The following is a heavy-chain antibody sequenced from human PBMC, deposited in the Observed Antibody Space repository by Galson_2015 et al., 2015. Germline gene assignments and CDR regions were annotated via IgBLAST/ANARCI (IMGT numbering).Heavy chain of an antibody. J-gene: IGHJ5*02. CDR2: IIPIFGTA. V-gene: IGHV1-69*13. CDR1: GGTFSSYA. CDR3: ARDPPAVAGPKPEVDP. D-gene: IGHD6-19*01. Sequence: SVKVSCKASGGTFSSYAISWVRQAPGQGLEWMGGIIPIFGTANYAQKFQGRVTITADESTSTAYMELSSLRSEDTAVYYCARDPPAVAGPKPEVDPWGQGTLVTVSS.